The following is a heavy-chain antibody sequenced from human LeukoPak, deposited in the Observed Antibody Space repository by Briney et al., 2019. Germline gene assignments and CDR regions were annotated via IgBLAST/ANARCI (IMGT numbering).Heavy chain of an antibody. Sequence: GGSLRLSCAASGFTFSIYRMNWVRQAPGKRLEWVAKIKQDGSEKDYVDSVKGRFAISRDNARNSLYLQMSSLRDEDTAVYYCASDSRCTSITCPSPGADYWGQGTLVTVSS. J-gene: IGHJ4*02. CDR1: GFTFSIYR. CDR3: ASDSRCTSITCPSPGADY. CDR2: IKQDGSEK. V-gene: IGHV3-7*01. D-gene: IGHD2-2*01.